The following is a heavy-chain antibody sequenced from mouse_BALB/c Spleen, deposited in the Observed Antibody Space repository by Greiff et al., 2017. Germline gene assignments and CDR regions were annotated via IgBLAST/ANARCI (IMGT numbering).Heavy chain of an antibody. CDR2: IWAGGST. Sequence: QVQLKQSGPGLVAPSQSLSITCTVSGFSLTSYGVHWVRQPPGKGLEWLGVIWAGGSTNYNSALMSRLSISKDNSKSQVFLKMNSLQTDDTAMYYCARDGFPHYFDYWGQGTTLTVSS. J-gene: IGHJ2*01. V-gene: IGHV2-9*02. CDR3: ARDGFPHYFDY. CDR1: GFSLTSYG.